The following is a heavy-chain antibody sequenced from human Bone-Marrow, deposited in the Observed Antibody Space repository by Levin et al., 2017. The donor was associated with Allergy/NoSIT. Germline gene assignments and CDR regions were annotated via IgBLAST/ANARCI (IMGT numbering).Heavy chain of an antibody. CDR1: GFTFSSYA. D-gene: IGHD3-22*01. V-gene: IGHV3-30-3*01. Sequence: GESLKISCAASGFTFSSYAMHWVRQAPGKGLEWVAVISYDGSNKYYADSVKGRFTISRDNSKNTLYLQMNSLRAEDTAVYYCARALITMIVVVSPADYWGQGTLVTVSS. CDR2: ISYDGSNK. J-gene: IGHJ4*02. CDR3: ARALITMIVVVSPADY.